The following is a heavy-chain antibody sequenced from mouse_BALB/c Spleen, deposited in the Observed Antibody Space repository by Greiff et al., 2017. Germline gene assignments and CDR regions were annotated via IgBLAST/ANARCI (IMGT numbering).Heavy chain of an antibody. D-gene: IGHD2-4*01. CDR1: GFSLTSYD. J-gene: IGHJ3*01. CDR2: IWTGGGT. CDR3: VRDHGLRRGNWFAY. Sequence: QVQLKESGPGLVAPSQSLSITCTVSGFSLTSYDISWIRQPPGKGLEWLGVIWTGGGTNYNSAFMSRLSISKDNSKSQVFLKMNSLQTDDTAIYYCVRDHGLRRGNWFAYWGQGTLVTVSA. V-gene: IGHV2-9-2*01.